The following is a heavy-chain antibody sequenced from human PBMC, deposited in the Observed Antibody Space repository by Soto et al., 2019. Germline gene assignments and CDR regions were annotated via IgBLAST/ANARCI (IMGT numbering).Heavy chain of an antibody. D-gene: IGHD2-2*02. J-gene: IGHJ6*02. V-gene: IGHV4-61*01. CDR3: ASVTRTCISTSCYRYYYGMDV. Sequence: QVQLQESGPGLVKPSETLSLTCTVSGGSVSSDSYYWSWIRQPPGKGLEWIGYIYYSGSTNYNPSLKSRDTISVDTSKNQFSLKLSSVTAADTAVYYCASVTRTCISTSCYRYYYGMDVWGQGTTVTVSS. CDR1: GGSVSSDSYY. CDR2: IYYSGST.